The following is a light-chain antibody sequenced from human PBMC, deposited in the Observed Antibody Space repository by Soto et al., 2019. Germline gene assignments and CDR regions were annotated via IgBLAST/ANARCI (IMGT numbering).Light chain of an antibody. CDR3: CSYAGSYTVV. V-gene: IGLV2-11*01. CDR2: DVN. CDR1: SRDVGGYNY. J-gene: IGLJ2*01. Sequence: QSALTQPRSVSGSPGQSVTISCTGTSRDVGGYNYVSWYQQHPGKAPKLMIYDVNKRPSGVPDRFSGSKSGNTASLTISGLHAEEAADYYCCSYAGSYTVVFGGGTKVTVL.